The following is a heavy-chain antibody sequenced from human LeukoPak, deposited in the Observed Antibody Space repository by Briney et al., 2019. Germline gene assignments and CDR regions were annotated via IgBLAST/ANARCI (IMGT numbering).Heavy chain of an antibody. V-gene: IGHV3-66*01. J-gene: IGHJ4*02. D-gene: IGHD3-9*01. CDR3: ARDILTGYYSPVGY. CDR2: IYSGGST. Sequence: GGSLRLSCAASGFTVSSSYMSWVRQAPGKGLEWVSIIYSGGSTYYADSVKGRFTISRDNSKNTLNLQMNSLRAEDTAVYYCARDILTGYYSPVGYWGQGTLVTVSS. CDR1: GFTVSSSY.